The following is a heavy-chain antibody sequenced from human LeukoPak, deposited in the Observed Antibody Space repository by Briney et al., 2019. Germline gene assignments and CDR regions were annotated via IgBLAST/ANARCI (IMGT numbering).Heavy chain of an antibody. Sequence: PGRSLRLSCAASGFTFSSYAMHWVRQAPGKGLEWVAVISYDGSNKYYADSVKGRFTISRDNSKNTLYLQMNSLRAEDTAVYYCARDTEMATAIDYWGQGTLVTVS. J-gene: IGHJ4*02. CDR1: GFTFSSYA. V-gene: IGHV3-30-3*01. D-gene: IGHD5-24*01. CDR3: ARDTEMATAIDY. CDR2: ISYDGSNK.